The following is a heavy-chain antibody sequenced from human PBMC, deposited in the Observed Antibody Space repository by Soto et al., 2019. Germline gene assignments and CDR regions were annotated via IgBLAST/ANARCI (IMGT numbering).Heavy chain of an antibody. Sequence: SETLSLTCTVSGGSISSSSYYWGWIRQPPGKGLEWIGSIYYSGSTYYNPSLKSRVTISVDTSKNQFSLKLSSVTAADTAVYYCARGKGYIVVVPAAKHIDYWGQGTLVTVSS. V-gene: IGHV4-39*01. D-gene: IGHD2-2*01. CDR2: IYYSGST. J-gene: IGHJ4*02. CDR1: GGSISSSSYY. CDR3: ARGKGYIVVVPAAKHIDY.